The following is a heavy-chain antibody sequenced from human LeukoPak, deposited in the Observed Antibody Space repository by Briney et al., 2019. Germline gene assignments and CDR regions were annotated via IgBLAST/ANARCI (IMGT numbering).Heavy chain of an antibody. CDR2: IYYSGST. D-gene: IGHD2-2*01. J-gene: IGHJ5*02. Sequence: PSETLSLTCTASGGSISSSSYYWGWIRQPPGKGLEWIGSIYYSGSTYYNPSLKSRVIISVDTSKNQFSLKLSSVTAADTAVYYCAQSGDHCSSTSCYVATSLTTRPFDPWGQGTLVTVFS. V-gene: IGHV4-39*07. CDR3: AQSGDHCSSTSCYVATSLTTRPFDP. CDR1: GGSISSSSYY.